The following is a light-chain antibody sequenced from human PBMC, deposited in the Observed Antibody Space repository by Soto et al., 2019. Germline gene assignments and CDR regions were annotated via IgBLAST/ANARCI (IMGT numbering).Light chain of an antibody. CDR2: GAS. CDR3: QQYDQWPQT. J-gene: IGKJ1*01. V-gene: IGKV3-15*01. CDR1: QSITSH. Sequence: VMTQSPATLSVSPGERATLSCRASQSITSHLAWYQQRPGQAPRLLIYGASTGATGVPARFSGSGSGTESSLTISSLQSEDFAVYYCQQYDQWPQTFGQGTKVEI.